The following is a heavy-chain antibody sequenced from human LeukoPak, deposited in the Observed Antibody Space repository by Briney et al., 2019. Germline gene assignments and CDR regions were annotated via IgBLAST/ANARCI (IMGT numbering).Heavy chain of an antibody. V-gene: IGHV1-69*04. CDR2: IIPILGIA. D-gene: IGHD4-4*01. Sequence: SVKVSCKASGGTFSSYAISWVRQAPGQGLEWMGRIIPILGIANYAQKFQGRVTITADKSTSTAYMELSSLRSEDTAVYYCARDGYSKPRCMFDYWGQGTLVTVSS. J-gene: IGHJ4*02. CDR3: ARDGYSKPRCMFDY. CDR1: GGTFSSYA.